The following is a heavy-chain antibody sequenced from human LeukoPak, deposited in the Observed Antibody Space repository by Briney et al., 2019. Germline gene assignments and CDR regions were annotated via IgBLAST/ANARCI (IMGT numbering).Heavy chain of an antibody. D-gene: IGHD7-27*01. V-gene: IGHV3-23*01. CDR3: ARVRNWGLDW. Sequence: GGSLRLSCAASGFTFSSYAMSWVRQAPGKGLEWVSAISGSGGTTYYADSVKGRFTISSDYSKNTLNLQLNSLRAEDTAVYYCARVRNWGLDWWGQGTLVTVSS. CDR2: ISGSGGTT. J-gene: IGHJ4*02. CDR1: GFTFSSYA.